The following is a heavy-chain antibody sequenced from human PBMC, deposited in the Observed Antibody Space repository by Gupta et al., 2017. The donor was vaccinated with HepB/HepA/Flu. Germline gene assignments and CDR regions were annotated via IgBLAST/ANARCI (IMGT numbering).Heavy chain of an antibody. CDR1: GFTFSTYW. CDR3: ARDQVAAMVRYYFDY. D-gene: IGHD3-10*01. J-gene: IGHJ4*02. V-gene: IGHV3-7*01. CDR2: IKQDGSEE. Sequence: EVQLVESGGGLAQPGGSLRLYCAASGFTFSTYWRRGVREAPGKGLEWVANIKQDGSEEYYVDSVKGRFTISRDNAKNSLYLQMNSLRAEDTAVYYCARDQVAAMVRYYFDYWGQGTLVTVSS.